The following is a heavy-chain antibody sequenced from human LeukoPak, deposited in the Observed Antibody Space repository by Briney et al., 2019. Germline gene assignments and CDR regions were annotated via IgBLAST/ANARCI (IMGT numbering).Heavy chain of an antibody. D-gene: IGHD6-19*01. CDR2: INPNSGGT. CDR1: GYTFTGYY. Sequence: VASVKVSCKASGYTFTGYYMHWVRQAPGQGLEWMGWINPNSGGTNYAQKFQGRVTMTRDTSISTAYMELSRLRSDDTAVYYCARGLLHGAGTYYYYDMDVWGQGTTVTVSS. J-gene: IGHJ6*02. CDR3: ARGLLHGAGTYYYYDMDV. V-gene: IGHV1-2*02.